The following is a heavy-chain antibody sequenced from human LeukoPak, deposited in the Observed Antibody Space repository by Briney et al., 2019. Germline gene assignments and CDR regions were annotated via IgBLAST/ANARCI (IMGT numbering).Heavy chain of an antibody. CDR2: IKQDGSEK. Sequence: GGSLRLSCAASGFTFSSYWMSWVRQAPGKGLEWVANIKQDGSEKYYVDSVKGRFTISRDNAKNSLFLQMNGLRAEDTAVYYCASDCSSSTCYGSWFDPWGPGTLVTVSS. J-gene: IGHJ5*02. D-gene: IGHD2/OR15-2a*01. CDR1: GFTFSSYW. CDR3: ASDCSSSTCYGSWFDP. V-gene: IGHV3-7*01.